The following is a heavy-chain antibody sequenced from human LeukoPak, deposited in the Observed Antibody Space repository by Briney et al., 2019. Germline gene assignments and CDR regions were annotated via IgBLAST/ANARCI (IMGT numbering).Heavy chain of an antibody. CDR3: AKDIPISGSYFH. CDR1: GFTFSSYP. J-gene: IGHJ4*02. Sequence: PGGSLRLSCAASGFTFSSYPMNWVRQAPGKGLECVSAISGGVGSTYYADSVKGRFTISRDNSKNTLYLQMNSLRADDTAVYYCAKDIPISGSYFHWGQGTLVTVSS. D-gene: IGHD1-26*01. CDR2: ISGGVGST. V-gene: IGHV3-23*01.